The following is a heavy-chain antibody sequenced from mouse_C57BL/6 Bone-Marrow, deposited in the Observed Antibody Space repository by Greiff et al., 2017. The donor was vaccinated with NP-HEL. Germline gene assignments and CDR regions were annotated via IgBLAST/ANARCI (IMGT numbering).Heavy chain of an antibody. J-gene: IGHJ3*01. Sequence: LQQSGPGILQPSQTLSLTCSFSGFSLSTFGMGVGWIRQPSGKGLEWLAHIWWDDDKYYHPALKSRLTISKDTSKNHVFLKLANVDTADTATYYCARIASRWLPAWFAYWGQGTLVTVSA. CDR1: GFSLSTFGMG. D-gene: IGHD2-3*01. V-gene: IGHV8-8*01. CDR3: ARIASRWLPAWFAY. CDR2: IWWDDDK.